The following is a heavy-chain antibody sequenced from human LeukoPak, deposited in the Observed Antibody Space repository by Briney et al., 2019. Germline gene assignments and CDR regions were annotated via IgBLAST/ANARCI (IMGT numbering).Heavy chain of an antibody. D-gene: IGHD2-2*01. CDR2: TNPISGNT. CDR3: ARVGPAAIVDY. V-gene: IGHV1-8*01. Sequence: GASVKVSCKASGYTFTNYDINWVRQASGQGLEWMGWTNPISGNTGSAQKIQGRVTLTRNTSISTAYLELSSLRSEDTAVYYCARVGPAAIVDYWGQGTLITVSS. J-gene: IGHJ4*02. CDR1: GYTFTNYD.